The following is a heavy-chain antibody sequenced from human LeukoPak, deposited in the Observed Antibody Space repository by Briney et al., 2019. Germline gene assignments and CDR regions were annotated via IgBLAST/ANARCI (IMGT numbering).Heavy chain of an antibody. CDR1: GYTFTSYG. V-gene: IGHV1-18*01. J-gene: IGHJ5*02. CDR3: ARDPGERDIVVWLDP. D-gene: IGHD2-15*01. CDR2: ISAYNGNT. Sequence: ASVKVSCKASGYTFTSYGISWVRQAPGQGLEWMGWISAYNGNTNYAQKLQGRVTMTTDTSTSTAYMELRSLRSDDTAVYYCARDPGERDIVVWLDPWGQGTLVTVSS.